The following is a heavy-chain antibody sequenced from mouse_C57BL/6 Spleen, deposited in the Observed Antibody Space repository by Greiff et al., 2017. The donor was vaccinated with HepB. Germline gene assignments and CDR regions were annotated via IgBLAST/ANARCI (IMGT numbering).Heavy chain of an antibody. V-gene: IGHV5-17*01. J-gene: IGHJ2*01. Sequence: EVKVVESGGGLVKPGGSLKLSCAASGFTFSDYGMHWVRQAPEKGLEWVAYISSGSSTIYYADTVKGRFTISRDNAKNTLFLQMTSLRSEDTAMYYCARNLLWDYWGQGTTLTVSS. CDR3: ARNLLWDY. D-gene: IGHD2-1*01. CDR2: ISSGSSTI. CDR1: GFTFSDYG.